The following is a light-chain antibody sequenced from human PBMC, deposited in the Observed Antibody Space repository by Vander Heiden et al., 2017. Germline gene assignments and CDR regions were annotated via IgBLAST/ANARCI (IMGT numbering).Light chain of an antibody. J-gene: IGLJ3*02. CDR1: NVGSKS. Sequence: YVLTHTPSVSLAPGATAKITCGGNNVGSKSVHWYLQKPGQAPVVVVYDDNDRPSGIPERFSGSNSRNTATLTISKVEAVDEADYYCQVWDSSPARWLFGGGTKLTVL. CDR2: DDN. CDR3: QVWDSSPARWL. V-gene: IGLV3-21*02.